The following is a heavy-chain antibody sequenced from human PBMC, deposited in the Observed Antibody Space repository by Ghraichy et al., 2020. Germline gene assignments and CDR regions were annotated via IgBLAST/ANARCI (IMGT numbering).Heavy chain of an antibody. D-gene: IGHD3-3*02. J-gene: IGHJ5*02. CDR1: GDSMNNYN. CDR3: ARVARGLGHFCWKAQNWCDP. V-gene: IGHV4-59*01. CDR2: IYYSWST. Sequence: SETLSLTCTVSGDSMNNYNWSWIRQPPGKRLEWIGYIYYSWSTDSNHSLQSRVTMSVDTSKNQFYLDLSSVTAADIAVYFCARVARGLGHFCWKAQNWCDPLGQATLVTDS.